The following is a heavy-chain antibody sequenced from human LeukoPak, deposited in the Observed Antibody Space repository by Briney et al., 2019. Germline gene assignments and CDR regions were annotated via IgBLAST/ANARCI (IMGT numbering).Heavy chain of an antibody. CDR3: ARDASGSYYARGFDP. Sequence: ASVKVSCKASGYSFTAFYVHWVRQAPGQGLEWMGWINPNSGGTNYRQKFQGRVTMTRDTSNNTVYMELSGLRSDDTALYYCARDASGSYYARGFDPWGQGTLVTVSS. D-gene: IGHD3-10*01. CDR2: INPNSGGT. J-gene: IGHJ5*02. V-gene: IGHV1-2*02. CDR1: GYSFTAFY.